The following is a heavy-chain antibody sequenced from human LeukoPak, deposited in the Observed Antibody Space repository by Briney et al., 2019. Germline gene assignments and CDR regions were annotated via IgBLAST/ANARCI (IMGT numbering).Heavy chain of an antibody. V-gene: IGHV3-30-3*01. CDR2: ISYDGSNK. J-gene: IGHJ4*02. Sequence: GGSLRLSCAASGFTFSSYAMHWVRQAPGKGLEWVAVISYDGSNKYYADSVKGRFTISRDNSKNTLYLQMNSLRAEDTAVYYCARDRGPGIAAAGFGNWGQGTLVTVSS. CDR1: GFTFSSYA. D-gene: IGHD6-13*01. CDR3: ARDRGPGIAAAGFGN.